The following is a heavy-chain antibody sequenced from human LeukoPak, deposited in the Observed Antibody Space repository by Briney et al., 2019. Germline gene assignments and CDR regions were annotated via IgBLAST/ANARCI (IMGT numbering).Heavy chain of an antibody. D-gene: IGHD3-22*01. CDR3: ARNYYGTGWAFDI. CDR1: GGSLSNYY. Sequence: SETLSLTCTVSGGSLSNYYWSWIRQTPGKGLEWIGYVYSTGNTNYNPSLKSRVTISVDTSKNQFSLKLTSVTAADTAMYYCARNYYGTGWAFDIWGQGTMVTVS. CDR2: VYSTGNT. V-gene: IGHV4-59*03. J-gene: IGHJ3*02.